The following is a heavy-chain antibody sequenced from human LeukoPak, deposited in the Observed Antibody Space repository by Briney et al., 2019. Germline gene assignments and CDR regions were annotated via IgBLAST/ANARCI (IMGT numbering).Heavy chain of an antibody. CDR2: VYYSGST. CDR1: GDSISSSY. CDR3: AREPVLTWISGYQLLSPFDY. Sequence: PSETLSLTCTVSGDSISSSYWSWIRQPPGKGLEWIGYVYYSGSTNYNPSLKSRVTISLDTSKNQFSLKLSSVTAADTAVYYCAREPVLTWISGYQLLSPFDYWGQGTLVTVSS. D-gene: IGHD2-2*01. V-gene: IGHV4-59*12. J-gene: IGHJ4*02.